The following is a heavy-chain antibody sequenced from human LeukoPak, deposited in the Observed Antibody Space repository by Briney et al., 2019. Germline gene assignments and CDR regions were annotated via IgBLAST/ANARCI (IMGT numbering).Heavy chain of an antibody. CDR1: GYTFTSYG. CDR3: ARDAKYSGYDPNWFDP. J-gene: IGHJ5*02. Sequence: ASVKVSCKASGYTFTSYGISWVRQAPGQGLEWMGWISAYNGNTNYAQKLQGRVTMTTDTSTSTAYMELRSLRSDDTAVYYCARDAKYSGYDPNWFDPWGQGTLATVSS. CDR2: ISAYNGNT. V-gene: IGHV1-18*04. D-gene: IGHD5-12*01.